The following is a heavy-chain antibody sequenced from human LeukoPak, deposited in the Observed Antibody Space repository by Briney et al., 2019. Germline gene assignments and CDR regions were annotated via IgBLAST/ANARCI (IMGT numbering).Heavy chain of an antibody. D-gene: IGHD3-3*01. J-gene: IGHJ4*02. Sequence: PGGSLRLSCAASGFTFSSYSMNWVRQAPGKGLEWVSSISSSSSYIYYADSVKGRFTISRDNAKNSLYLQMNSLRAEDTAVYYCARDSSNYDFWSGYYGSFDYWGQGTLVTVSS. V-gene: IGHV3-21*01. CDR3: ARDSSNYDFWSGYYGSFDY. CDR2: ISSSSSYI. CDR1: GFTFSSYS.